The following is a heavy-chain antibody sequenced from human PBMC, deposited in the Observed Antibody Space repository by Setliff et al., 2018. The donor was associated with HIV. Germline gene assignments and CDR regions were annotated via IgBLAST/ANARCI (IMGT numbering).Heavy chain of an antibody. J-gene: IGHJ4*02. CDR1: GGSISSSSYY. CDR2: IYYSGNT. D-gene: IGHD3-22*01. CDR3: AANLRDYYDSSAYYWGGHY. V-gene: IGHV4-39*01. Sequence: NPSETLSLTCTVSGGSISSSSYYWGWIRQPPGKGLEWIGNIYYSGNTYYNPSLKSRVSISGDTTKNQFSLKLSSVTAADTAVYYCAANLRDYYDSSAYYWGGHYWGQGTLVTVSS.